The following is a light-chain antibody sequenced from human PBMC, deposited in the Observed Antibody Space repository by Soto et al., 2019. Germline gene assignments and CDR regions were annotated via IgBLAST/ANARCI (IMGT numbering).Light chain of an antibody. J-gene: IGKJ1*01. CDR3: QQYGSSPKT. V-gene: IGKV3-20*01. CDR2: GAS. CDR1: QRVNYY. Sequence: EIVLTQSPATLSLSPGERPTLSGSGSQRVNYYLAWYQQKPGQAPRLLISGASSRATGTPDRFSGSGSGTDFTPTISRLEPEDFAVYYCQQYGSSPKTFGQGTKVDIK.